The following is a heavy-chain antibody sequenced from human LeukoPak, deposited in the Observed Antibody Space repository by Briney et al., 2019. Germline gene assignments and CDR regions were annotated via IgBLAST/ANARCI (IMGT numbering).Heavy chain of an antibody. J-gene: IGHJ4*02. Sequence: SETLSLTCTVSGGSISSSNYYWGWIRQSPGKGLEWIETIYYSGSTYYKSSLKSRVTISADTSRNQFSLRLTSVTATDTAVYYCARQPPFFGDYGGYWGQGTLVTVSS. D-gene: IGHD4/OR15-4a*01. V-gene: IGHV4-39*01. CDR3: ARQPPFFGDYGGY. CDR2: IYYSGST. CDR1: GGSISSSNYY.